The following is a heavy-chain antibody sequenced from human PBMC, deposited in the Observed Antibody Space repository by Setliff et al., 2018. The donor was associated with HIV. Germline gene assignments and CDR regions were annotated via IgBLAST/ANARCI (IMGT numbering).Heavy chain of an antibody. V-gene: IGHV4-38-2*02. J-gene: IGHJ4*02. D-gene: IGHD3-3*01. CDR1: GGSIRSH. CDR3: MRGRSITIFGVAYFDF. CDR2: VYHSGTT. Sequence: SETLSLTCSVSGGSIRSHWSWIRQPPGKGLEWIGSVYHSGTTYYNPSLKSRVTISVDMSNNQFSLKVTSVTAADTAVYYCMRGRSITIFGVAYFDFWGQGTQVTVSS.